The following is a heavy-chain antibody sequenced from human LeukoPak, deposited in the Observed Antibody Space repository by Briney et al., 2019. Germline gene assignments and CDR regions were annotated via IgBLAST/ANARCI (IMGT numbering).Heavy chain of an antibody. CDR3: ARDGVVTMELDS. CDR1: GESISNSRHY. D-gene: IGHD3-3*01. Sequence: SETLSLTCTVSGESISNSRHYWSWIRQPAGKGLEWIGRIYPSGNTNYNPSLKSRLTISLDTSKNQFSLNLKSVTAADTAMYYCARDGVVTMELDSWGQGTLVTVSS. V-gene: IGHV4-61*02. CDR2: IYPSGNT. J-gene: IGHJ4*02.